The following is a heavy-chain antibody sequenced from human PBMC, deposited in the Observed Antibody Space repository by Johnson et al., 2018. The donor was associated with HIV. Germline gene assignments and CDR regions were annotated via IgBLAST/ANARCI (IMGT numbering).Heavy chain of an antibody. Sequence: QVQLVESGGGVVQPGRSLRLSCAASGFSFSSYAMHWVRQAPGKGLEWVTVISYDGSNKYYADSVKGRFTISRDNSKNTLYLQLNSLRAEDTAVYYCARSYSSLDAFDIWGQGTIVTVSS. V-gene: IGHV3-30*04. D-gene: IGHD6-13*01. CDR1: GFSFSSYA. CDR2: ISYDGSNK. J-gene: IGHJ3*02. CDR3: ARSYSSLDAFDI.